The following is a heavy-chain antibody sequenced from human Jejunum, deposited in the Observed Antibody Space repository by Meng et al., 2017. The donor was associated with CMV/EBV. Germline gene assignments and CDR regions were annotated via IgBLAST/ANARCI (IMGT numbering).Heavy chain of an antibody. V-gene: IGHV4-39*07. D-gene: IGHD2-15*01. J-gene: IGHJ4*02. CDR2: LYYDGST. CDR1: GGSISSGSYY. Sequence: TCTVSGGSISSGSYYWGWIRWPPGKGLEWIGSLYYDGSTYYNPSLKSRVTISVDTSKNQYSLNLISVTAADTAVYYCARSIISAATGYWGQGTLVTVSS. CDR3: ARSIISAATGY.